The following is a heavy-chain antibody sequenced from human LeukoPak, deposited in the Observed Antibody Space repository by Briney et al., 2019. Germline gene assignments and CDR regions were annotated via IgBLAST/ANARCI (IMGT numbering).Heavy chain of an antibody. Sequence: GGSLRLSCAASGFTFSSYGMHWVRQAPGKGPEWVAVISYDGSNKYYADSVKGRFTISRDNSKNTLYLQMNSLRAEDTAVYYCAKDLSRLLCIDYWGQGTLVTVSS. CDR3: AKDLSRLLCIDY. CDR2: ISYDGSNK. V-gene: IGHV3-30*18. J-gene: IGHJ4*02. CDR1: GFTFSSYG. D-gene: IGHD3-10*01.